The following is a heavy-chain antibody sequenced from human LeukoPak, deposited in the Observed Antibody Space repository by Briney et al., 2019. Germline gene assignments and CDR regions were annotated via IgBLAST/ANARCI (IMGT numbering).Heavy chain of an antibody. CDR2: INLSGGST. D-gene: IGHD2-2*01. CDR3: ARGGNNIVVVPAALYYFDY. V-gene: IGHV1-46*01. J-gene: IGHJ4*02. CDR1: GYTFTSYY. Sequence: ASVKVSCKASGYTFTSYYMHWVRQAPGQGLEWMGIINLSGGSTSYAQKFQGRVTMTRDMSTSTVYMELSSLRSEDTAVYYCARGGNNIVVVPAALYYFDYWGQGTLVTVSS.